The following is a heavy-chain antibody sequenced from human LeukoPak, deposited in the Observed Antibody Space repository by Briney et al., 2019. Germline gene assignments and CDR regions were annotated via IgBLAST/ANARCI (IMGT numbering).Heavy chain of an antibody. CDR3: ARGRQYSTGWYYFDY. CDR1: GFTVSSNY. J-gene: IGHJ4*02. Sequence: GGSPRLSCAASGFTVSSNYMSWVRQAPGKGLEWVSVIYSGGSTYYADSVKGRFSISRDNSKNTLYLQMNCLRAEDTAVYYCARGRQYSTGWYYFDYWGQGTLVTVSS. D-gene: IGHD6-19*01. CDR2: IYSGGST. V-gene: IGHV3-53*01.